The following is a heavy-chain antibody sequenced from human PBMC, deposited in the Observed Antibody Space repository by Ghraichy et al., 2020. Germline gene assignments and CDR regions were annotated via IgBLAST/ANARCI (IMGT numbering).Heavy chain of an antibody. J-gene: IGHJ4*02. Sequence: GGSLRLSCAASGFTFSSYSMNWVRQAPGKGLEWVSSISSSSSYIYYADSVKGRFTISRDNAKNSLYLQMNSLRAEDTAVYYCARVPPELRYFDWLLYAPLDYWGQGTLVTVSS. D-gene: IGHD3-9*01. CDR2: ISSSSSYI. V-gene: IGHV3-21*01. CDR1: GFTFSSYS. CDR3: ARVPPELRYFDWLLYAPLDY.